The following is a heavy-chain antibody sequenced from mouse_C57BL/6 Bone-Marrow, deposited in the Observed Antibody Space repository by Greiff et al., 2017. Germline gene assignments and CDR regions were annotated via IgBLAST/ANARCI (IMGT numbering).Heavy chain of an antibody. D-gene: IGHD2-2*01. CDR1: GFTFSDYG. J-gene: IGHJ1*03. Sequence: EVQLVESGGGLVQPGGSLKLSCAASGFTFSDYGMAWVRQAPRKGPEWVAFISNLAYSIYYADTVTGRFTISRENAKNTLYLEMSSLRSEDTAMYYCARLLWLRYFDVWGTGTTVTVSS. CDR3: ARLLWLRYFDV. CDR2: ISNLAYSI. V-gene: IGHV5-15*01.